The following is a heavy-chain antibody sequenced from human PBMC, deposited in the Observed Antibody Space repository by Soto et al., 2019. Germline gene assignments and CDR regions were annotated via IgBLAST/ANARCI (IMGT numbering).Heavy chain of an antibody. Sequence: VSVKVSCKPSGYSFTGYGISWVRQAPGQGLERMGWISAYNGNTNYAQNLQGRVTMTTETSTSTAYKELTSLRSDDTAVYYSPRADGVAEAPPPGPYWGKGTLVTVSP. CDR1: GYSFTGYG. V-gene: IGHV1-18*01. D-gene: IGHD2-15*01. CDR3: PRADGVAEAPPPGPY. J-gene: IGHJ4*02. CDR2: ISAYNGNT.